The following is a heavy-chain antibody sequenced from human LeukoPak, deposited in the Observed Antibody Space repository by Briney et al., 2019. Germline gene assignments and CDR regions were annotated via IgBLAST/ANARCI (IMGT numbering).Heavy chain of an antibody. CDR2: IKQDGSVR. CDR1: GFTFSGFS. J-gene: IGHJ4*02. Sequence: PGRSLRLSCAASGFTFSGFSMSWVRQSPTKGLEWVANIKQDGSVRYYVDSVKGRFTISRDNAKNSLSLQMNNLRVEDTAVYYCARAGSHWHYVYWGQGTVVTVSS. CDR3: ARAGSHWHYVY. D-gene: IGHD3-10*01. V-gene: IGHV3-7*01.